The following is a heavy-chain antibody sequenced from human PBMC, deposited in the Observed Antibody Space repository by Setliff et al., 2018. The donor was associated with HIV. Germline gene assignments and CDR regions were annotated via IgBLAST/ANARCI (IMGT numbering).Heavy chain of an antibody. J-gene: IGHJ3*02. D-gene: IGHD4-4*01. CDR3: ARVALSVTRTSRRAFDI. CDR1: GGSISSAGYY. V-gene: IGHV4-31*03. CDR2: IYYSGDT. Sequence: SETLSLTCTVSGGSISSAGYYWSWFRQHPGKGLEWIAYIYYSGDTYYNPSLKSRVTMSLDTSKNQFFLRLTSVTAADTAVYYCARVALSVTRTSRRAFDIWGQGTMVTVSS.